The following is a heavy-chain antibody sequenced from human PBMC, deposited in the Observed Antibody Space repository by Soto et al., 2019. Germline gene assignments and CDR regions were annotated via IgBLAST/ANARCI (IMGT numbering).Heavy chain of an antibody. J-gene: IGHJ4*02. CDR1: GGTFSSYT. D-gene: IGHD5-18*01. Sequence: QVQLVQSGAEVKKPGSSVKVSCKASGGTFSSYTISWVRQAPGQGLEWMGRIIPILGIANYAQKFQGRVTITADKSTSTAYMELSSLRSEDTAVYYCVRDRDGGYSYGLLDYPFDYWGQGTLVTVSS. V-gene: IGHV1-69*08. CDR2: IIPILGIA. CDR3: VRDRDGGYSYGLLDYPFDY.